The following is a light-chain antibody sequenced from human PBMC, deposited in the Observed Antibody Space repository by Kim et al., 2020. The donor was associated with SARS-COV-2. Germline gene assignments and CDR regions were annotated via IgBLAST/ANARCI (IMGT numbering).Light chain of an antibody. J-gene: IGLJ1*01. CDR1: NLGDKY. Sequence: SYELTQPPSVSVSPGQTASITCSGDNLGDKYACWYQQKPGQSPVLVIYQDNKRPSGIPERFSGSTSGNTATLTISGTQAMDEADYFCQAWDSSIYYVFGTGTKVTVL. CDR2: QDN. V-gene: IGLV3-1*01. CDR3: QAWDSSIYYV.